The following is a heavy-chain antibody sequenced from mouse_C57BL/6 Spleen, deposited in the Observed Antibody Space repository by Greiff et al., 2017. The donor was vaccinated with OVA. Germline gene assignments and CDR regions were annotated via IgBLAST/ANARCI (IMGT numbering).Heavy chain of an antibody. CDR2: INPGSGGT. CDR3: ARCFCYDYDASYAMDY. D-gene: IGHD2-4*01. V-gene: IGHV1-54*01. CDR1: GYAFTNYL. Sequence: QVQLQQSGAELVRPGTSVKVSCKASGYAFTNYLIEWVKQRPGQGLEWIGVINPGSGGTNYNEKFKGKATLTADKSSSTAYMQLSSLTSEDSAVYFCARCFCYDYDASYAMDYWGQGTSVTVSS. J-gene: IGHJ4*01.